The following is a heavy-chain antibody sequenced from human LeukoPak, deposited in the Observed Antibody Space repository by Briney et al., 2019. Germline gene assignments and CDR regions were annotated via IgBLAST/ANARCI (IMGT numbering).Heavy chain of an antibody. D-gene: IGHD6-13*01. V-gene: IGHV4-38-2*01. J-gene: IGHJ5*02. CDR1: GFTFSSYA. Sequence: PGGSLRLSCAASGFTFSSYAMSWVRQAPGKGLEWIGSVYYKGTTQYNPSLKSRATMSVDTSNNRFSLSLTSATAADTGMYFCARWSSSWENNWFDPWGQGILVTVSS. CDR2: VYYKGTT. CDR3: ARWSSSWENNWFDP.